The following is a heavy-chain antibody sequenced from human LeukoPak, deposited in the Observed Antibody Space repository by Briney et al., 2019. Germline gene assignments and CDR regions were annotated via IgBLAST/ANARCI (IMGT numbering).Heavy chain of an antibody. CDR1: GYTFTGYY. Sequence: ASVKVSCKASGYTFTGYYMHWVRQAPGQGLEWMGWINPNSGGTNYAQKFQGRVTMTRDTSISTAYMELSRLRSDDTAVYYYARDDTQSVAFDIWGQGTMVTVSS. CDR3: ARDDTQSVAFDI. CDR2: INPNSGGT. J-gene: IGHJ3*02. D-gene: IGHD2-15*01. V-gene: IGHV1-2*02.